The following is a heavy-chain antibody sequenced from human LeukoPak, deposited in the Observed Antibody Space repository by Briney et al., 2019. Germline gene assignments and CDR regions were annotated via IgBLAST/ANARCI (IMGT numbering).Heavy chain of an antibody. CDR3: ARYTRYRGYSYGTGQNSLGFHFDY. Sequence: ASVKVSCKASGYTFTSYGISWVRQAPGQGLEWMGWISAYNGNTNYAQKLQGRVTMTTDTSTSTAYMELRSLRSDDTAVYYCARYTRYRGYSYGTGQNSLGFHFDYWGQGTLVTVSS. J-gene: IGHJ4*02. V-gene: IGHV1-18*01. CDR1: GYTFTSYG. D-gene: IGHD5-18*01. CDR2: ISAYNGNT.